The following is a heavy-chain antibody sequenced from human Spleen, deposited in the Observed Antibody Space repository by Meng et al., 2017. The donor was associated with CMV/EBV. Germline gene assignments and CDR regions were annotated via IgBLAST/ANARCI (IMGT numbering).Heavy chain of an antibody. V-gene: IGHV1-2*02. J-gene: IGHJ6*02. CDR2: INPNSGGT. Sequence: GESLKISCKASGYTFTGYYMHWVRQAPGQGLEWMGWINPNSGGTNYAQKFQGRVTMTRDTSISTAYMELSRLRSDDTAVYYCARNADFWSGYYPHYGMDVWGQGTTVTVSS. D-gene: IGHD3-3*01. CDR3: ARNADFWSGYYPHYGMDV. CDR1: GYTFTGYY.